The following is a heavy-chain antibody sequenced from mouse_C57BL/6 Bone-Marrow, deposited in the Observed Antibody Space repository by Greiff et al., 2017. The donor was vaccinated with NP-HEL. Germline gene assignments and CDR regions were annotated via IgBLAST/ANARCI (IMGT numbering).Heavy chain of an antibody. V-gene: IGHV3-6*01. Sequence: EVQLQESGPGLVKPSQSLSLTCSVTGYSITSGYYWNWLRQFPGNQLEWMGYISYDGSNNYNPSLKNRISITRDTSKNQFFLKLNSVTTEDTATYYCARGVPPWFAYWGQGTLVTVSA. CDR1: GYSITSGYY. CDR2: ISYDGSN. CDR3: ARGVPPWFAY. D-gene: IGHD2-14*01. J-gene: IGHJ3*01.